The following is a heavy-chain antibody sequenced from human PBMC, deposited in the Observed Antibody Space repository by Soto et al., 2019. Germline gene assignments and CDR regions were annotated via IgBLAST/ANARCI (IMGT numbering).Heavy chain of an antibody. CDR3: ARAPKYGSSPDY. CDR2: IYSGGST. V-gene: IGHV3-66*01. J-gene: IGHJ4*02. D-gene: IGHD6-13*01. CDR1: GFTVSSNY. Sequence: GGSLRLSCAASGFTVSSNYMSWVRQAPGKGLEWVSVIYSGGSTYYADSVKGRFTISRDNSKNTLYLQMNSLRAEDTAVYYCARAPKYGSSPDYWGQGTLVTVSS.